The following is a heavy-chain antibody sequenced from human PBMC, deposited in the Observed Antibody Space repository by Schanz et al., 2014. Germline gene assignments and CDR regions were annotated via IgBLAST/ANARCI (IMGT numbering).Heavy chain of an antibody. CDR1: GFIFSNFA. D-gene: IGHD2-15*01. J-gene: IGHJ4*02. CDR2: ISGSGAGT. Sequence: VQLVESGGGVVQPGGSLRLSCAASGFIFSNFAMEWVRQAPGKGLEWVSAISGSGAGTYYADSVKGRFTFSRDNSKNTLYLQMNSLRAEDTAVYYCARDKGGLIPFDYWGQGTLVAVSS. V-gene: IGHV3-23*04. CDR3: ARDKGGLIPFDY.